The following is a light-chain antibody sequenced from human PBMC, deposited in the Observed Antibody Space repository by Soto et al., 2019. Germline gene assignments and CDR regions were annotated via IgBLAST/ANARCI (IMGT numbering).Light chain of an antibody. CDR1: QGISSS. V-gene: IGKV1-8*01. CDR3: QQYDNLPLT. CDR2: AAS. Sequence: AIRMTQSPSSLSASTVDRVTITCRASQGISSSLFWYQQKPGKAPKLLIYAASTLQSGVPSRFSGSGSGTDFTFTISSLQPEDIATYYCQQYDNLPLTFGQGTRLENK. J-gene: IGKJ5*01.